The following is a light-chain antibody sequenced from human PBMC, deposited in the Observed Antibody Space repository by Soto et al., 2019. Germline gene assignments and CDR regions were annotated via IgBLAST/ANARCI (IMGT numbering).Light chain of an antibody. CDR1: HSINNY. V-gene: IGKV1-39*01. J-gene: IGKJ2*01. Sequence: IQMIQSPSSLSASVGDRVIITCRSDHSINNYLNWYQQRPGKVPKLLIYAASTLQSGVPSRFSGSGSGRVFTLTINSLQPEDFATYYCQQSYSTLGTFGRGTKVDIK. CDR2: AAS. CDR3: QQSYSTLGT.